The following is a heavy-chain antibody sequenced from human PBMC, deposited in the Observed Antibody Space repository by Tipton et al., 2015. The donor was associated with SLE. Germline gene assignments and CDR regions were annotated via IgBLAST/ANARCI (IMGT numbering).Heavy chain of an antibody. J-gene: IGHJ4*02. V-gene: IGHV4-39*07. CDR2: IYYSGST. Sequence: LSLTCTVSGGSISSSSYYWGWIRQPPGKGLEWIGSIYYSGSTYYNPSLKSRVTISVDTSKNQFSLKLSSVTAADTAVYYCARSVWGSYRYYYFDYWGQGTLVTVSS. D-gene: IGHD3-16*02. CDR3: ARSVWGSYRYYYFDY. CDR1: GGSISSSSYY.